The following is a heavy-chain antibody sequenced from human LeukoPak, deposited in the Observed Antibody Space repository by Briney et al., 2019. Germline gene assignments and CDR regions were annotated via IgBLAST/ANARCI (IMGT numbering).Heavy chain of an antibody. V-gene: IGHV3-15*01. Sequence: GGSLRLSCAASGFTFSNAWMSWVRQAPGKGLEWVGRIKSKTDGGTTDYAAPVKGRFTISRDDSKSTLYLQMNSLKTEDTAVYYCTTVTPRIVGANSLDYWGQGTLVTVSS. J-gene: IGHJ4*02. CDR3: TTVTPRIVGANSLDY. CDR1: GFTFSNAW. CDR2: IKSKTDGGTT. D-gene: IGHD1-26*01.